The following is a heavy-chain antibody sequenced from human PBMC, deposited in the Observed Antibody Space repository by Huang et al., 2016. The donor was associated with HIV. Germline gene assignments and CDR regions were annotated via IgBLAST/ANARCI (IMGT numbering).Heavy chain of an antibody. CDR3: VTSRFGTRGFIRFYFDS. J-gene: IGHJ4*02. CDR2: ISHDRNHK. CDR1: RSAFNSYGSTFCSYG. Sequence: QVHLVESGGAVVQPGRSLRVSCVASRSAFNSYGSTFCSYGLPWVRQAPGKGLEWVAGISHDRNHKKCTDSLKIRFTISRANSQAILVLVVNGLRPEYTASYYCVTSRFGTRGFIRFYFDSWGQGTPVTVSS. D-gene: IGHD3-16*01. V-gene: IGHV3-30*03.